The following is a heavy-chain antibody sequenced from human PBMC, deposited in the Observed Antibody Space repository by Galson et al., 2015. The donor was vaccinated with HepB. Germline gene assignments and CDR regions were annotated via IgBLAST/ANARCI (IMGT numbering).Heavy chain of an antibody. Sequence: SLRLSCAAPGFIFNNYWMSWVRQAPGKGLEWVANIKYDGSERHYLDSVKGRFTISRDNAKSSLYLQMNSLRAEDTAVYYCAKAIGSDVDCWGQGTLVTVSS. D-gene: IGHD2-15*01. J-gene: IGHJ4*02. CDR1: GFIFNNYW. CDR2: IKYDGSER. CDR3: AKAIGSDVDC. V-gene: IGHV3-7*05.